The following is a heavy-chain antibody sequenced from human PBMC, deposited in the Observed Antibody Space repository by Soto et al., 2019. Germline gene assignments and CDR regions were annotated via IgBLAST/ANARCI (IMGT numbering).Heavy chain of an antibody. J-gene: IGHJ4*02. Sequence: VSCKASGGTFSSYAISWVRQAPGQGLEWMGGIIPIFGTANYAQKFQGRVTITADESTSTAYMELSSLRSEDTAVYYCARDLAYYDYVWGSYPSFDYWGQGTLVTVSS. CDR3: ARDLAYYDYVWGSYPSFDY. CDR1: GGTFSSYA. CDR2: IIPIFGTA. D-gene: IGHD3-16*02. V-gene: IGHV1-69*01.